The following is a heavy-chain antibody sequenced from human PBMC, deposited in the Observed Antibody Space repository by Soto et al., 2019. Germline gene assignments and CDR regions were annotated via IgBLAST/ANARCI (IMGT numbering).Heavy chain of an antibody. Sequence: QVQLVESGGGVVQPGRSLRLSCAASGFTFSGYGMHWVRQAPGKGLEWVAVISYDGSNKYYADSVKGRFTISRDNSKNTLYLQMNSLRAEDTAVYYCAKEKVWGYYFDYWGQGTLVTVSS. CDR1: GFTFSGYG. D-gene: IGHD7-27*01. CDR3: AKEKVWGYYFDY. V-gene: IGHV3-30*18. J-gene: IGHJ4*02. CDR2: ISYDGSNK.